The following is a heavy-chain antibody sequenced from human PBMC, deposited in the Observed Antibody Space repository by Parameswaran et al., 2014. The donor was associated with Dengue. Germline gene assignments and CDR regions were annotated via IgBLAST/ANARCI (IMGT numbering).Heavy chain of an antibody. Sequence: WIRQPPGKGLEWMGRIDPGDSFTNYSPSFQGHVTISSDKSINTAYLQWSSLKASDTAIYYCARGAYTTSSDRNWFDPWGQGTLVTVSS. V-gene: IGHV5-10-1*01. CDR2: IDPGDSFT. D-gene: IGHD2-21*01. CDR3: ARGAYTTSSDRNWFDP. J-gene: IGHJ5*02.